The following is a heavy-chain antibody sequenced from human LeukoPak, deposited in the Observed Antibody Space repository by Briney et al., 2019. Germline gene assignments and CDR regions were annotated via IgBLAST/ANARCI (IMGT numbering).Heavy chain of an antibody. CDR1: GFTFNSYV. J-gene: IGHJ4*02. Sequence: GGSLRLSCAASGFTFNSYVMSWVRQAPGKGLEWVSAINGGGGNTYYADSVKGRFTISRDNSKNMVHPQMNTLRANDTAVYYCAKSVVVITFRFDDWGQGALVTVSS. V-gene: IGHV3-23*01. CDR2: INGGGGNT. CDR3: AKSVVVITFRFDD. D-gene: IGHD2-15*01.